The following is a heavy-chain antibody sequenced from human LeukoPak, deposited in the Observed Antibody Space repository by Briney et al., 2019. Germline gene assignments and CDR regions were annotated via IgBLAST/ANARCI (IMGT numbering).Heavy chain of an antibody. V-gene: IGHV3-49*04. CDR1: GFTFGDYA. D-gene: IGHD3-9*01. J-gene: IGHJ4*02. Sequence: GGSLRLSCTASGFTFGDYAMSWVRQAPGKGLEWVGFIRSKAYGGTTEYAASVKGRFTISRDDSKSIANLQMNSLKTEDTAVYYCTSTNVLRYFDWLPFLGYWGQGTLVTVSS. CDR3: TSTNVLRYFDWLPFLGY. CDR2: IRSKAYGGTT.